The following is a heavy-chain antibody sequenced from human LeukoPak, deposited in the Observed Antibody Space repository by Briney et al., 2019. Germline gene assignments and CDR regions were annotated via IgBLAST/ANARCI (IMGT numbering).Heavy chain of an antibody. CDR2: IDPDGNTK. CDR3: ARDRAYGALDY. V-gene: IGHV3-7*01. D-gene: IGHD4-17*01. Sequence: GGSLRLSCVASGFTFSVSWMTWVRQAPGGGLEWVGNIDPDGNTKNYVDSVKGRFTFSRDNARSSLYLQMNNLRGEETGVYYCARDRAYGALDYWGQGTLVTVSS. J-gene: IGHJ4*02. CDR1: GFTFSVSW.